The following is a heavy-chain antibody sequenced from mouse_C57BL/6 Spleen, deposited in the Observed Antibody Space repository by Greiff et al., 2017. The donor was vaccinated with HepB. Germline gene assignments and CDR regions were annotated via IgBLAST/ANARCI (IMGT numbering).Heavy chain of an antibody. Sequence: EVMLVESGGGLVQPGGSLKLSCAASGFTFSDYYMYWVRQTPEKRLEWVAYISNGGGSTYYPDTVKGRFTISRDNAKNTLYLQMSRLKSEDTAMYYCARHEGYYGNERDAMDYWGQGTSVTVSS. J-gene: IGHJ4*01. CDR2: ISNGGGST. V-gene: IGHV5-12*01. CDR3: ARHEGYYGNERDAMDY. CDR1: GFTFSDYY. D-gene: IGHD2-1*01.